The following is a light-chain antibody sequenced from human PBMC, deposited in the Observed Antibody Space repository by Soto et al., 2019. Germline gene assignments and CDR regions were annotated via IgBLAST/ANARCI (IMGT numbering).Light chain of an antibody. CDR2: AAC. CDR1: QSISSY. CDR3: QQSYSTPFT. J-gene: IGKJ3*01. V-gene: IGKV1-39*01. Sequence: DIQMTQSPSSLSASVGDRVTITCRASQSISSYLNWYQQKPGKAPKLLIYAACSLQSGVPSRFSGSGSGTVFTLTISSLQPEDFATYYCQQSYSTPFTFGPGTKVDI.